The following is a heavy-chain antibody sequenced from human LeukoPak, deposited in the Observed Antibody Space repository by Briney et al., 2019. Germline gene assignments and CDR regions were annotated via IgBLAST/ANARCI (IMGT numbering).Heavy chain of an antibody. Sequence: SETLSLTCTVSNGSISSNTYFWSWIRQRAGKGLEWIGRMSSSGISTYSPSLKSRVTISIDTSRNQFSMNLNSVTAAGTAVYYCAKGAGPPWFDPWGQGTLVTVSS. CDR2: MSSSGIS. D-gene: IGHD6-19*01. CDR1: NGSISSNTYF. V-gene: IGHV4-61*02. J-gene: IGHJ5*02. CDR3: AKGAGPPWFDP.